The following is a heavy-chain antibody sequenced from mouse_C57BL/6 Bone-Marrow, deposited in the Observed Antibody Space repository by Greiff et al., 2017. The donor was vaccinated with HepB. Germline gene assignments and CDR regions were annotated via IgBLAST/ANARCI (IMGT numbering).Heavy chain of an antibody. V-gene: IGHV5-9*01. J-gene: IGHJ1*03. CDR3: ARQGLLRRYFDV. D-gene: IGHD1-1*01. CDR1: GFTFSSYT. CDR2: ISGGGGNT. Sequence: VQLKESGGGLVKPGGSLKLSCAASGFTFSSYTMSWVRQTPEKRLEWVATISGGGGNTYYPDSVKGRFTISRDNAKNTLYLQMSSLRSEDTAFYYCARQGLLRRYFDVWGTGTTVTVSS.